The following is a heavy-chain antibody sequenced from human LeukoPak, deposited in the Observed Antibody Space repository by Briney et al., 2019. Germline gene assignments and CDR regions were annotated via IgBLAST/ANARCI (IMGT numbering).Heavy chain of an antibody. V-gene: IGHV1-69*06. D-gene: IGHD2-2*01. J-gene: IGHJ6*04. CDR2: IIPIFGTA. CDR3: ARTSSKVVPAAAGAYYYYYGMDV. CDR1: GGTFSSYA. Sequence: VASVKVSCKASGGTFSSYAISWVRQAPGPGLELMGGIIPIFGTANYAQKFQGRVTITADKSTSTAYMELSSLRSEDTAVYYCARTSSKVVPAAAGAYYYYYGMDVWGKGTTVTVSS.